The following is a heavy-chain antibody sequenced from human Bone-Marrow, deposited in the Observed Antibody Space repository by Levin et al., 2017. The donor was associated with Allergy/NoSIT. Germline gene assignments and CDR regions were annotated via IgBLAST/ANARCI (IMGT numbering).Heavy chain of an antibody. CDR1: GFTFSSYA. CDR3: AKDHRLGDSGYEQNWFDP. V-gene: IGHV3-23*01. CDR2: ISGSGGST. Sequence: AGGSLRLSCAASGFTFSSYAMSWVRQAPGKGLEWVSAISGSGGSTYYADSVKGRFTISRDNSKNTLYLQMNSLRAEDTAVYYCAKDHRLGDSGYEQNWFDPWGQGTLVTVSS. D-gene: IGHD5-12*01. J-gene: IGHJ5*02.